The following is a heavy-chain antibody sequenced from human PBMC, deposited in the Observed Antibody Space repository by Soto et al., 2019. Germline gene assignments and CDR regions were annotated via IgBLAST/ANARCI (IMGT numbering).Heavy chain of an antibody. CDR2: ISYDGSNK. CDR3: AKLSDDYVWGTSPFDY. Sequence: GSLRLSCAASGFTFSSYGMHWVRQAPGKGLEWVAVISYDGSNKYYADSVKGRFTISRDNSKNTLYLQMNSLRAEDTAVYYCAKLSDDYVWGTSPFDYWGQGTLVTVSS. D-gene: IGHD3-16*01. J-gene: IGHJ4*02. CDR1: GFTFSSYG. V-gene: IGHV3-30*18.